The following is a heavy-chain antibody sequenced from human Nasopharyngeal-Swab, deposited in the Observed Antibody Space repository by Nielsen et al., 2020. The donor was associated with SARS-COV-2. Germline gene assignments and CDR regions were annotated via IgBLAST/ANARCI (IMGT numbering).Heavy chain of an antibody. V-gene: IGHV3-33*01. CDR3: AAAPSGDYGGY. D-gene: IGHD4-23*01. CDR2: IWYDGSNK. Sequence: GESLKISCAASGFTFSNCGMHWVRQAPGKGLEWVAVIWYDGSNKYYADSVKGRFTISRDNSKNTVYLQMNSLRAEDTAVYYCAAAPSGDYGGYWGQGTLVTVSS. CDR1: GFTFSNCG. J-gene: IGHJ4*02.